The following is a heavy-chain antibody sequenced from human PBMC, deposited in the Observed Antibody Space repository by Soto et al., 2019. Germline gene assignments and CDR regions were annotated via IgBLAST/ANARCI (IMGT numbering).Heavy chain of an antibody. CDR1: GFTFTIYW. D-gene: IGHD3-10*01. CDR3: ARYGSGGGWFDP. CDR2: IKQDGSEK. V-gene: IGHV3-7*03. J-gene: IGHJ5*02. Sequence: EVQLVESGGGLVQPGGSLRLSCAASGFTFTIYWMSWVRQVPGKGPEWVANIKQDGSEKYYVDSVKGRFTISRDNAKNSLYLQMNSLRAEDTAVYYCARYGSGGGWFDPWGQGTLVTVSS.